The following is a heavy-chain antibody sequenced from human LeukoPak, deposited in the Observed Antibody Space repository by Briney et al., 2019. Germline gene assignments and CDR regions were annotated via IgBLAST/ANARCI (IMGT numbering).Heavy chain of an antibody. D-gene: IGHD2-8*01. J-gene: IGHJ4*02. CDR2: IKQDGSEK. CDR3: ARGETMADY. V-gene: IGHV3-7*05. Sequence: PGGSLRLSCAASGFIFTSYWMSWVRQAPGKGLEWVANIKQDGSEKYYVDPVQGRFTISRDNAKNSLYMQMNSLRAEDTAVYYCARGETMADYWGQGTLVTVSS. CDR1: GFIFTSYW.